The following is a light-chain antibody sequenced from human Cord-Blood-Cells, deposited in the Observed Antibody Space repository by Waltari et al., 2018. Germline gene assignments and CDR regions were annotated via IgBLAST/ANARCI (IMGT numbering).Light chain of an antibody. CDR2: EGS. Sequence: QSALTPPASVSGSPGQSITIPCPGTSRDGGSYNLVSWYQQHPGKAPKLMIYEGSKRPSGVSNRFSGSKSGNTSSLTISGLQAEDEADYYCCSYAGSSTWVFGGGTKLTVL. J-gene: IGLJ3*02. V-gene: IGLV2-23*01. CDR1: SRDGGSYNL. CDR3: CSYAGSSTWV.